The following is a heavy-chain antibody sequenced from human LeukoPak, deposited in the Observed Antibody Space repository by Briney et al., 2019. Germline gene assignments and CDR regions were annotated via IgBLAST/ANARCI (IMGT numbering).Heavy chain of an antibody. CDR1: GGSTTGYF. J-gene: IGHJ3*01. D-gene: IGHD4-11*01. CDR2: VYYKGDT. Sequence: PSETLSLTCSVSGGSTTGYFWTWIRHPPGKGPEWIGYVYYKGDTSYSPSLDSRVSISVDTSKKYFSLKLNSVTAADTAMYYCARHVTVTYDAFDLWGQGTMVTVSS. CDR3: ARHVTVTYDAFDL. V-gene: IGHV4-59*08.